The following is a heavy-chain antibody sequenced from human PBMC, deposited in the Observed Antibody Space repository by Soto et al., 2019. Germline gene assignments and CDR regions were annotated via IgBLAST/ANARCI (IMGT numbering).Heavy chain of an antibody. V-gene: IGHV3-21*01. CDR1: GFTFSSYS. Sequence: ESGGGLVKPGGSLRLSCAASGFTFSSYSMNWVRQAPGKGLEWVSSISSSSSYIYYADSVKGRFTISRDNAKNSLYLQMNSLRAEDTAVYYCARPSIAVAGTRQAFDIWGQGTMVTVSS. CDR2: ISSSSSYI. CDR3: ARPSIAVAGTRQAFDI. J-gene: IGHJ3*02. D-gene: IGHD6-19*01.